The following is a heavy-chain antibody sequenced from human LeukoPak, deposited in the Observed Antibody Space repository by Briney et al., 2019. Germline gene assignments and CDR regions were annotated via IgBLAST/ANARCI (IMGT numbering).Heavy chain of an antibody. CDR3: ARDRSPAPGRSYGRGHFDY. CDR1: GYTFTGYY. Sequence: GASVKVSCKASGYTFTGYYMHWVRQAPGQGLEWMGWMSLDSDNSGYTQKFQGRVTMTRNTSINTAYMELSSLTSEDTAVYYCARDRSPAPGRSYGRGHFDYWGQGTLVTVSS. J-gene: IGHJ4*02. D-gene: IGHD5-18*01. V-gene: IGHV1-8*02. CDR2: MSLDSDNS.